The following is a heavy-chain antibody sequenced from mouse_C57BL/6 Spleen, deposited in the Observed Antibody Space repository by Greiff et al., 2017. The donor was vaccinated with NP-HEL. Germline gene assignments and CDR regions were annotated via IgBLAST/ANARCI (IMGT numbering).Heavy chain of an antibody. Sequence: QVQLQQSGAELVKPGASVKLSCKASGYTFTSYWMHWVKQRPGQGLEWIGMIHPNSGSTNYNEKFKSKATLTVDKSSSTAYMQLSSLTSEDSAVYYCAREATVVDWYFDVWGTGTTVTVSS. CDR3: AREATVVDWYFDV. CDR2: IHPNSGST. J-gene: IGHJ1*03. V-gene: IGHV1-64*01. CDR1: GYTFTSYW. D-gene: IGHD1-1*01.